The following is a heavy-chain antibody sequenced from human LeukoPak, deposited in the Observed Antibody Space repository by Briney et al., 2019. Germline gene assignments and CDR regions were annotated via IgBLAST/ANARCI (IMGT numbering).Heavy chain of an antibody. J-gene: IGHJ4*02. CDR1: GFTFSSYA. CDR3: ARLPLVAPPYYFDG. D-gene: IGHD2-8*02. V-gene: IGHV3-23*01. CDR2: ISCWGGST. Sequence: GGSLRLFCAASGFTFSSYAMNWGRQAPGKGPEGVSSISCWGGSTYYARSVRGRFTISRDNSKHILYPEIDSLSADDTAVYYCARLPLVAPPYYFDGWGQGTLVTVSS.